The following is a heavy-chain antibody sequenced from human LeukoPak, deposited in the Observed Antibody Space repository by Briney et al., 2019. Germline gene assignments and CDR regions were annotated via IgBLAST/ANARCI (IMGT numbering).Heavy chain of an antibody. J-gene: IGHJ4*02. D-gene: IGHD3-3*01. CDR1: GFTFSSYS. CDR3: ARSSIFGMAQPPDDY. V-gene: IGHV3-21*01. CDR2: ISSSSSYI. Sequence: GGSLRLSCAASGFTFSSYSMNWVRQAPGKGLEWVSSISSSSSYIYYADSVKGRFTISRDNAKNSLYLQMNSLRAEDTAVYYCARSSIFGMAQPPDDYWGQGTLVTVSS.